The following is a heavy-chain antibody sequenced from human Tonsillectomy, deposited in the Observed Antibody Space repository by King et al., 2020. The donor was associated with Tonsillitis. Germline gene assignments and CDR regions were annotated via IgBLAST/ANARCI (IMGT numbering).Heavy chain of an antibody. Sequence: QLVQSGAEVRKPGASVKVSCKASGYTFTGFYIHWVRQAPGQGLEWMGWINPNSGGTNYGQKFQGRVTMTRDTSINTAFMELSRLRSDDTAMYYCATLPGAYYYSGVDVWGQGTTVTVSS. D-gene: IGHD2-2*01. J-gene: IGHJ6*02. CDR2: INPNSGGT. V-gene: IGHV1-2*02. CDR3: ATLPGAYYYSGVDV. CDR1: GYTFTGFY.